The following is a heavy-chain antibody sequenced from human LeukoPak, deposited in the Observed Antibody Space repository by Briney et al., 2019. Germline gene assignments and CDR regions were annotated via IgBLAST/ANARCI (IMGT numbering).Heavy chain of an antibody. D-gene: IGHD6-13*01. Sequence: PGGSLRLSCAASGFTFSSYSMNWVRQAPGKGLEWVAVISYDGSNKYYADSVKGRFTISRDNSKNTLYLQMNSLRAEDTAVYYCARDPRIAAAGLDWLYYMDVWGKGTTVTVSS. J-gene: IGHJ6*03. CDR3: ARDPRIAAAGLDWLYYMDV. V-gene: IGHV3-30*03. CDR1: GFTFSSYS. CDR2: ISYDGSNK.